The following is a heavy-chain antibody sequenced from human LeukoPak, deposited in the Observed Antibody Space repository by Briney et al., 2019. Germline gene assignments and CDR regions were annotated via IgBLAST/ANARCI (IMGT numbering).Heavy chain of an antibody. Sequence: KPGGSLRLSCAASGFTFSSYAMSWIRQAPGKGLEWVSYISSSSSYTNYADSVKGRFTISRDNAKNSLYLQMNSLRAEDTAVYYCARYCSGGSCYSYKWFDPWGQGTLVTVSS. J-gene: IGHJ5*02. D-gene: IGHD2-15*01. CDR2: ISSSSSYT. CDR3: ARYCSGGSCYSYKWFDP. V-gene: IGHV3-11*03. CDR1: GFTFSSYA.